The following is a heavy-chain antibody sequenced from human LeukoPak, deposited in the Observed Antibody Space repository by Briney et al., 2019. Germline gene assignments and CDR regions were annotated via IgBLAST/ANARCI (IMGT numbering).Heavy chain of an antibody. D-gene: IGHD2-2*01. CDR3: AGLAYCSSTSCYGFDP. J-gene: IGHJ5*02. CDR2: MNPNSGNT. CDR1: GYTFTSYD. V-gene: IGHV1-8*03. Sequence: ASVKVSCKASGYTFTSYDINWVRQATGQGLEWMGWMNPNSGNTGYAQKFQGRVTITRNTSISTAYMELSSLRSEDTAVYHCAGLAYCSSTSCYGFDPWGQGTLVTVSS.